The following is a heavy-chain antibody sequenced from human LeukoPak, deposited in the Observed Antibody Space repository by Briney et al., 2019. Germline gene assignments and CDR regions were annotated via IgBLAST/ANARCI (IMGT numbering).Heavy chain of an antibody. J-gene: IGHJ4*02. CDR1: GYSFTTYW. CDR3: ARKDYGSNSGGNFDY. Sequence: GESLKISCKGSGYSFTTYWVGWVRQMPGKGLDWMGIIYPGDSYTRYSPSFQGRVTISADKSINTAYLQWSSLKASDTAMYYCARKDYGSNSGGNFDYWGQGTLVTVSS. V-gene: IGHV5-51*01. D-gene: IGHD4-23*01. CDR2: IYPGDSYT.